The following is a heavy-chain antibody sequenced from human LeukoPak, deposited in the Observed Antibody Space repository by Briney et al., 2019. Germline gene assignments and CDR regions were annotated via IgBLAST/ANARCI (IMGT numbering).Heavy chain of an antibody. V-gene: IGHV4-34*01. Sequence: SETLSLTCAVYGGSFSGYYWSWIRQPPGKGLEWIGEINHSGSTNYNPSLKSRVTISVDTSKNQFSLKLSSVTAADTAVYYCAREQYISGKSLDYWGQGKLVTVSS. J-gene: IGHJ4*01. CDR1: GGSFSGYY. D-gene: IGHD3-10*01. CDR3: AREQYISGKSLDY. CDR2: INHSGST.